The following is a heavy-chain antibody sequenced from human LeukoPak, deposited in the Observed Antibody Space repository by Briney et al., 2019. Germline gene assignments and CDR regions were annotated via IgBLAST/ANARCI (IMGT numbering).Heavy chain of an antibody. D-gene: IGHD1-14*01. V-gene: IGHV3-7*03. CDR2: IHPDSSDK. CDR1: GFTFRHSW. Sequence: GSLRLSCEASGFTFRHSWLSWIRQTPGMGLEWVANIHPDSSDKFYVDSMEGRFTISRDNTKNSLYLQIDNARLDDTGLYYCTRLPRETAGDYWGQGVPVIVSS. J-gene: IGHJ4*02. CDR3: TRLPRETAGDY.